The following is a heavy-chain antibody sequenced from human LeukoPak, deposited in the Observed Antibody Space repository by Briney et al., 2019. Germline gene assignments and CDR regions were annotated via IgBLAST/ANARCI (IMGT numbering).Heavy chain of an antibody. V-gene: IGHV3-64*01. CDR2: ITSNGHSA. Sequence: PGGSLRLSCAASGFTFSLYAMYWVRQAPGKGLEYVSAITSNGHSAYYANSVEGRFTISRDNSKNTLYLQMGSLRVEDMAVYYCARGRLASTTSTTYDYWGQGTLVTVSS. CDR1: GFTFSLYA. CDR3: ARGRLASTTSTTYDY. D-gene: IGHD2/OR15-2a*01. J-gene: IGHJ4*02.